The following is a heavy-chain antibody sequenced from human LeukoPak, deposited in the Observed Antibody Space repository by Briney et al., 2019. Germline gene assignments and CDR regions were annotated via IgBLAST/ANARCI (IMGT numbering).Heavy chain of an antibody. D-gene: IGHD3-10*01. V-gene: IGHV4-59*12. Sequence: PSGTLSLTCTVSGGSISSYYWSWIRQPPGKGLEWIGYIYYSGSTNYNPSLKSRVTISVDTSKNQFSLKLSSVTAADTAVYYCARAYGSESYYYYYYMDVWGKGTTVTISS. CDR1: GGSISSYY. CDR2: IYYSGST. J-gene: IGHJ6*03. CDR3: ARAYGSESYYYYYYMDV.